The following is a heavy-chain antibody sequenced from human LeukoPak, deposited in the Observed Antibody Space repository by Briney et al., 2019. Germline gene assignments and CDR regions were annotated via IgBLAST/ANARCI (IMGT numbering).Heavy chain of an antibody. CDR1: GGSFSGYY. Sequence: SETLSLTCAVYGGSFSGYYWSWIRQPPGKGPEWIGEINHSGSTNHNPSLKSRVTISVDVSKNQFSLKLSSVTAADTSVYYCARAGGRVGSSLDFDYWGQGTPVTVSS. CDR2: INHSGST. J-gene: IGHJ4*02. V-gene: IGHV4-34*01. CDR3: ARAGGRVGSSLDFDY. D-gene: IGHD6-6*01.